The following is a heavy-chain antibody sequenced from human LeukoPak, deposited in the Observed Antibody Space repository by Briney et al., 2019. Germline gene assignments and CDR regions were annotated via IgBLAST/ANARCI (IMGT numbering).Heavy chain of an antibody. V-gene: IGHV3-30*18. CDR2: ISYDGSNK. Sequence: PGGSLRLSCAASGFTFSSYGMHWVRQAPGKGLEWVAVISYDGSNKYYAYSVKGRFTISRDNSKNTLYLQMNSLRAEDTAVYYCAKENYYGSGSYIGFDYWGQGTLVTVSS. D-gene: IGHD3-10*01. CDR1: GFTFSSYG. CDR3: AKENYYGSGSYIGFDY. J-gene: IGHJ4*02.